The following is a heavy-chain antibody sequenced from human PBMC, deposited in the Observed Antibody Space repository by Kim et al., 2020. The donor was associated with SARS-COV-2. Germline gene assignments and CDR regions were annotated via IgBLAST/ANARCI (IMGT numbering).Heavy chain of an antibody. CDR3: ARDRVISYCGGDCGQEAYWFVP. CDR1: GFTFSSYS. Sequence: GGSLRLSCAASGFTFSSYSMNWVRQAPGKGLEWVSYISSSSSTIYYADSVKGRFTISRDNAKNSLYLQMNSLRDEDTAVYYCARDRVISYCGGDCGQEAYWFVPWGQGALVTVSS. J-gene: IGHJ5*02. D-gene: IGHD2-21*02. V-gene: IGHV3-48*02. CDR2: ISSSSSTI.